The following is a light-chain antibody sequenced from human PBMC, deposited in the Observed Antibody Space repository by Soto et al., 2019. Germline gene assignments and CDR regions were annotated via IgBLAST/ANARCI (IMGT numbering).Light chain of an antibody. CDR3: QHYGSSRT. J-gene: IGKJ1*01. CDR1: ETVAGSY. V-gene: IGKV3-20*01. Sequence: EIVLAQSPGTLSLSPGERATLSCRASETVAGSYLAWYQQKPGQAPRLLIHGASTRATGIAERFSGSGSGTDFTLTISRLEPEDFAVYYCQHYGSSRTFGQGTKVDNK. CDR2: GAS.